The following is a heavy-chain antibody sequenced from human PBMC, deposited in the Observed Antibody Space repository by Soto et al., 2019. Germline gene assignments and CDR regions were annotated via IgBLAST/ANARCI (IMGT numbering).Heavy chain of an antibody. CDR1: GFTFSNAW. Sequence: PGGSLRLSCAASGFTFSNAWMNWVRQAPGKGLEWVGRIKSKTDGGTTDYAAPVKGRFTISRDDSKNTLYLQMNSLKTEDTAVYYCTTDFTAMVLYRGSYDAFDIWGQGTMVTVSS. V-gene: IGHV3-15*07. CDR3: TTDFTAMVLYRGSYDAFDI. CDR2: IKSKTDGGTT. D-gene: IGHD5-18*01. J-gene: IGHJ3*02.